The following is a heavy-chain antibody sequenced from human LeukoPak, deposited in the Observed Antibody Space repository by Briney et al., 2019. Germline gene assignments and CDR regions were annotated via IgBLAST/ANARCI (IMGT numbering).Heavy chain of an antibody. CDR3: AREGRGSPGYYYYMDV. J-gene: IGHJ6*03. CDR1: GGSISSYY. CDR2: IYYSGST. V-gene: IGHV4-59*01. Sequence: SETLSLTCTVSGGSISSYYWSWIRQPPGKGLEWIGYIYYSGSTNYNPSLKSRVTISVDTSKNQFSLKLSSVTAADTAVYYCAREGRGSPGYYYYMDVWGKGTTVTVSS. D-gene: IGHD3-10*01.